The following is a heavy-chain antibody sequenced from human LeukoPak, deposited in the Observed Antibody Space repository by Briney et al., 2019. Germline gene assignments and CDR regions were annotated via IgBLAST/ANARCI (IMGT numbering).Heavy chain of an antibody. V-gene: IGHV3-11*04. Sequence: PGGSLRLSCAASGFTFSDYYMSWIRQAPGKGLECVSYISSSGNTTYHADSVKGRFTISRDNAKNSLYLQMSSLRAEDTAVYYCAKTSTWHDGASVIHWGQGTLVTVSA. CDR2: ISSSGNTT. D-gene: IGHD3-10*01. CDR3: AKTSTWHDGASVIH. CDR1: GFTFSDYY. J-gene: IGHJ4*02.